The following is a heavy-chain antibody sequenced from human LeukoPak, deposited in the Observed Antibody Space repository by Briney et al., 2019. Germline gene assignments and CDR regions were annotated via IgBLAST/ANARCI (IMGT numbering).Heavy chain of an antibody. J-gene: IGHJ1*01. D-gene: IGHD6-13*01. CDR3: ARGGIAAAKYFQH. CDR2: IYYSGST. CDR1: GGSISSGGYY. Sequence: PSETLSLTCTVSGGSISSGGYYWSWIRQHPGKGLEWIGYIYYSGSTYYNPSPKSRVTISVDTSKNQFSLKLSSVTAADTAVYYCARGGIAAAKYFQHWGQGTLVTVSS. V-gene: IGHV4-31*03.